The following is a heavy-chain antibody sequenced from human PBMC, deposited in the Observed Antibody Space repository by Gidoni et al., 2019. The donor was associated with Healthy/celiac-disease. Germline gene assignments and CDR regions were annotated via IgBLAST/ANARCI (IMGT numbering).Heavy chain of an antibody. Sequence: EVQLLESGGGLVQPGGSLRLSCADSGFTFRSYAMSWVRQAPGKGLEWVSAISGSGGSTYYAASVKGRFTISRDNSKNTLYLQMNSLRAEDTAVYYCANPWGLTTPHDAFDIWGQGTMVTVSS. CDR1: GFTFRSYA. J-gene: IGHJ3*02. D-gene: IGHD3-16*01. CDR3: ANPWGLTTPHDAFDI. V-gene: IGHV3-23*01. CDR2: ISGSGGST.